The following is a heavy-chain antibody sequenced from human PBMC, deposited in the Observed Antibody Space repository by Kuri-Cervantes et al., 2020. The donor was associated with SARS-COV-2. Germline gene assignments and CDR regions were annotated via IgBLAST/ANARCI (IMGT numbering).Heavy chain of an antibody. CDR3: AKDRDIVLVGDAFDI. D-gene: IGHD2-8*02. Sequence: SLKISCAASGFMFDDYAMHWVRQAPGKGLEWVSGISWNSGSIGYADSVKGRFTISRDNAKNSLYLQMNSLRAEDTAVYYCAKDRDIVLVGDAFDIWGQGTMVTVSS. V-gene: IGHV3-9*01. CDR1: GFMFDDYA. CDR2: ISWNSGSI. J-gene: IGHJ3*02.